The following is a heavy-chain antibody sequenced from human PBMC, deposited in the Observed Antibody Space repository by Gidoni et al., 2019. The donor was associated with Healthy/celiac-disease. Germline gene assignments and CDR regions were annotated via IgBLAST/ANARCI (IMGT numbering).Heavy chain of an antibody. D-gene: IGHD5-12*01. CDR1: GFTLSSYA. CDR3: ARRPVDGYNEYYFDY. V-gene: IGHV3-30-3*01. CDR2: RSYDGSNK. J-gene: IGHJ4*02. Sequence: QVQLVESGGGVVQPGRSLRLSCAASGFTLSSYAMHWVRQGPGKGLEWVAVRSYDGSNKYYADSVNGRFTISRDNSKNTLYLQMNSLRAEDTAVYYCARRPVDGYNEYYFDYWGQGTLVTVSS.